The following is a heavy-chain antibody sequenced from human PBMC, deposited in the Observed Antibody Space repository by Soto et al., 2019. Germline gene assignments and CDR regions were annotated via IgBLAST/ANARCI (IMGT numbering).Heavy chain of an antibody. D-gene: IGHD5-18*01. CDR1: GGSISSGVYY. V-gene: IGHV4-30-4*01. CDR3: ARVRRQRRYGYHLDY. J-gene: IGHJ4*02. Sequence: SETLSLTWTVSGGSISSGVYYWSWIRQPPGKGLDWIGYIYYSGSTYYNPSLKSRVTISVDTSKNQFSLKLSSVTAADTAVYYCARVRRQRRYGYHLDYWGQGTLVTVSS. CDR2: IYYSGST.